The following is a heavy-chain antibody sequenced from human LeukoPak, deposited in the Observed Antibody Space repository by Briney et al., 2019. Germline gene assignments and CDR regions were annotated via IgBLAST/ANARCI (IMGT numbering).Heavy chain of an antibody. CDR3: ARGFRGTTVTTPFDY. CDR1: GGSFSGYC. J-gene: IGHJ4*02. CDR2: INHSGST. Sequence: ASETLSLTCAVYGGSFSGYCWSWIRQPPGKGLEWIGEINHSGSTNYNPSLKSRVTISVDTSKNQFSLKLSSVTAADTAVYYCARGFRGTTVTTPFDYWGQGTLVTVSS. D-gene: IGHD4-11*01. V-gene: IGHV4-34*01.